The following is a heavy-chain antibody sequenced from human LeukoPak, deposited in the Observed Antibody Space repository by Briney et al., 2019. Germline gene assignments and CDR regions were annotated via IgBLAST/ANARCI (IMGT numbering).Heavy chain of an antibody. CDR3: ARATLYMDV. J-gene: IGHJ6*03. Sequence: GGSLRLSCVGYGFTFDYWMSWVRQAPGKGLEWVANIKQDGSEKYYVDSVKGRFTISRDNAKNSLYLQMNSLRAEDTAVYYCARATLYMDVWGKGTTVTVSS. CDR2: IKQDGSEK. V-gene: IGHV3-7*01. CDR1: GFTFDYW.